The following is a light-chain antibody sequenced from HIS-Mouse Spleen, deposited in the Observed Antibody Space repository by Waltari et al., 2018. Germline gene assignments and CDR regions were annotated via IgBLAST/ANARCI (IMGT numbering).Light chain of an antibody. V-gene: IGLV3-21*03. J-gene: IGLJ2*01. CDR3: QVWDSSSDHVV. Sequence: SYVLTQPPSVSVAPGKTARITCGGNNIGSKSVHWYQQKPGQAPVLVVYDDGDRPSGIPERFLGSKAGNTATLTISRVEAGDEADYYCQVWDSSSDHVVFGGGTKLTVL. CDR1: NIGSKS. CDR2: DDG.